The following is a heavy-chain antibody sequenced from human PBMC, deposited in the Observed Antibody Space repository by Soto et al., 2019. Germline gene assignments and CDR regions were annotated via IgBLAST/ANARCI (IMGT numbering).Heavy chain of an antibody. V-gene: IGHV3-33*01. D-gene: IGHD1-26*01. CDR3: ARDREGAIVGATYFDY. CDR2: IWYNGSNK. CDR1: GFTFSSYG. J-gene: IGHJ4*02. Sequence: QVQLVESGGGVVQPGRSLRLSCAASGFTFSSYGMHWVRQAPGKGLEWVAVIWYNGSNKYYADSVKGRFTISRDNSKNTLYLQMNSLRAEDTAVYYCARDREGAIVGATYFDYWGQGTLVTVSS.